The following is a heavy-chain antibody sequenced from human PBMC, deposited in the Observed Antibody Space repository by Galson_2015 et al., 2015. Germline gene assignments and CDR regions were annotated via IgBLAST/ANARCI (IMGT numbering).Heavy chain of an antibody. D-gene: IGHD5-24*01. CDR2: VSASGTNT. CDR1: GFTFSSAA. Sequence: SLRLSCAASGFTFSSAAMTLVRQVPGKGLEWVSVVSASGTNTYYADSVKGRFTISRDNAKNTLYLQMNRLRAEDTAVYYCAKDLQMARCGHGTLVTVSS. J-gene: IGHJ4*01. CDR3: AKDLQMAR. V-gene: IGHV3-23*01.